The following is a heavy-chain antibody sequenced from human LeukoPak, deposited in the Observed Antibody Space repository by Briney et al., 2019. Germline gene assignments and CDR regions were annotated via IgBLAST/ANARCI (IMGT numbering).Heavy chain of an antibody. Sequence: SETLFLTCTVSGGSISSYHWSWIRQPPGKGLEWIGYIYYSGSTNYNPSLKSRVTISVDTSKNQFSLKLNSVTAADTAVYYCAREASYGYVIWDYWGQGTLVTVSS. V-gene: IGHV4-59*01. CDR2: IYYSGST. CDR3: AREASYGYVIWDY. J-gene: IGHJ4*02. D-gene: IGHD5-18*01. CDR1: GGSISSYH.